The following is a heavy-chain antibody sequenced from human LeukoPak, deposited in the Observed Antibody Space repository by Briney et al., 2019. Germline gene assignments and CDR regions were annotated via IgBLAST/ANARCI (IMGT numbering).Heavy chain of an antibody. Sequence: GGSLRLSCAASGFTFSSYGMHWVRQAPGKGLEWVAVIWFDGSNKYYADPVKGRFTISRDNSKNTLYLQMNSLRAEDTAVYYCARDGYSSGSSPNNWFDPWGQGTLVTVSS. V-gene: IGHV3-33*01. J-gene: IGHJ5*02. D-gene: IGHD6-19*01. CDR2: IWFDGSNK. CDR3: ARDGYSSGSSPNNWFDP. CDR1: GFTFSSYG.